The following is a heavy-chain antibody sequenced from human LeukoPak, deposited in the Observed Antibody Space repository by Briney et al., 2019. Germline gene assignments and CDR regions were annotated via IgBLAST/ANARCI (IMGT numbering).Heavy chain of an antibody. CDR2: ISGSGGST. Sequence: PGGSLRLSCAASGFTFSSYAMSWVRRAPGKGLEWVSAISGSGGSTYYADSVKGRFTISRDNSKNTLYLQMNSLRAEDTAVYYCAKGVLEWLLNYYYYYMDVWGKGTTVTVSS. J-gene: IGHJ6*03. V-gene: IGHV3-23*01. CDR3: AKGVLEWLLNYYYYYMDV. CDR1: GFTFSSYA. D-gene: IGHD3-3*01.